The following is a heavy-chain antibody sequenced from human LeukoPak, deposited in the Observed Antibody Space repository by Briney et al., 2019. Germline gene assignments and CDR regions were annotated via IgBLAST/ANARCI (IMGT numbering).Heavy chain of an antibody. CDR2: IYYSGST. Sequence: SETLSLTCTVSGGSISSYYWSWIRQPPGKGLEWIGYIYYSGSTNYNPSLKSRVTISVDTSKNQFSLKLSSVTAADTAVYYCARAPIDYDFWSGYYLSRYYYYMDVWGKGTRSPSP. CDR3: ARAPIDYDFWSGYYLSRYYYYMDV. J-gene: IGHJ6*03. D-gene: IGHD3-3*01. V-gene: IGHV4-59*01. CDR1: GGSISSYY.